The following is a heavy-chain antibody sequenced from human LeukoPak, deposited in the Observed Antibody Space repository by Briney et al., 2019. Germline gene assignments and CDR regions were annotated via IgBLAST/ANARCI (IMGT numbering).Heavy chain of an antibody. CDR1: GFTVSSNY. CDR2: FYSGGST. CDR3: ARGDGYNFWDY. J-gene: IGHJ4*02. Sequence: PGGSLRLPCAASGFTVSSNYMSWVRQAPGKGLEWVSVFYSGGSTYYADSVKGRFTISRDNSKNTVYLQMNSLRAEDTAVYYCARGDGYNFWDYWGQGTLVTVSS. V-gene: IGHV3-53*01. D-gene: IGHD5-24*01.